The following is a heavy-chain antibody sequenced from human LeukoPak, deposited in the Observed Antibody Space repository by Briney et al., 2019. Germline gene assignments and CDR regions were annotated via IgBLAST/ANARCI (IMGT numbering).Heavy chain of an antibody. J-gene: IGHJ4*02. CDR2: ISYDGSNK. CDR1: GFTFSSYS. D-gene: IGHD4-17*01. V-gene: IGHV3-30*18. CDR3: AKDHGDYVDY. Sequence: GRSLRLSCAASGFTFSSYSMHWVRQAPGKGLEWVAVISYDGSNKYYADSVKGRFTISRDNSKNTLCLQMNSLRAEDTAVYYCAKDHGDYVDYWGQGTLVTVSS.